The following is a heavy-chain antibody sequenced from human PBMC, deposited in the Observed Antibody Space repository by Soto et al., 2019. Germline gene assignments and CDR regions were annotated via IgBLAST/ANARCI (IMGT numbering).Heavy chain of an antibody. CDR3: ASIMEDGYNLRSWFDP. CDR2: IIPIFGTA. V-gene: IGHV1-69*13. CDR1: GGTFSSYA. J-gene: IGHJ5*02. Sequence: SVKVSCKSSGGTFSSYAISWVRQAPGQGLEWMGGIIPIFGTANYAQKFQGRVTITADESTSTAYMELSSLRSEDTAVYYCASIMEDGYNLRSWFDPWGQGTLVTVSS. D-gene: IGHD3-16*01.